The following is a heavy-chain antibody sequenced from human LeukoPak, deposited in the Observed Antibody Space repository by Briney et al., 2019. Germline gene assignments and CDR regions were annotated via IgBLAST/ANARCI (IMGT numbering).Heavy chain of an antibody. V-gene: IGHV3-30*18. CDR2: ISYDGSNK. CDR1: GFTFSSYG. J-gene: IGHJ4*02. Sequence: GRSLRLSCAASGFTFSSYGMHWVRQAPGKGLEWVAVISYDGSNKYYADSVKGRFTISRDNSKNTLYLQMNSLRAEDTAVYYCAKVYDSSGSTINYFDYWGQGTLVTVSS. CDR3: AKVYDSSGSTINYFDY. D-gene: IGHD3-22*01.